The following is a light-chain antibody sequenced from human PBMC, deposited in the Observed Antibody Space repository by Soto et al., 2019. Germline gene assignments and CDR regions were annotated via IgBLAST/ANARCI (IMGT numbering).Light chain of an antibody. CDR2: KNN. V-gene: IGLV1-47*01. J-gene: IGLJ2*01. CDR3: AAWDDSLSGVV. CDR1: SSNIGNNY. Sequence: QSVLIQPPSTSGTPGQRVTISCSGRSSNIGNNYVYWYQHLPGTAPKLLIYKNNERPSGVPDRFSGSKSGTSSSLAVSGLRSDDEAHYYCAAWDDSLSGVVFGGGTKLTVL.